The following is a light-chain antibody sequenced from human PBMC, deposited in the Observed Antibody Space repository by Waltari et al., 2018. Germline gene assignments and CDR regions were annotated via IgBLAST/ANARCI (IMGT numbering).Light chain of an antibody. CDR3: SSFTSSSTWV. V-gene: IGLV2-14*01. Sequence: QSALTQPASVTGSPGQSITISCTGTTSDLGGYNYVPWYQQHPDKAPKLMIYDDSSRPSGVSNRFSGSKSGNTASLIISGLQAEDEADYYCSSFTSSSTWVFGGGTKLTVL. CDR2: DDS. J-gene: IGLJ3*02. CDR1: TSDLGGYNY.